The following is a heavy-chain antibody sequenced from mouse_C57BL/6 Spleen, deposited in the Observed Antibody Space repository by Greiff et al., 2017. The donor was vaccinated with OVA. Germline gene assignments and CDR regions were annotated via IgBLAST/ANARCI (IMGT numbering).Heavy chain of an antibody. CDR3: ARDDGYCLFAY. J-gene: IGHJ3*01. Sequence: EVKLQESGPGLVKPSQSLSLTCSVTGYSITSGYYWNWIRQFPGNKLEWMGYISYDGSNNYNPSLKNRISITRDTSKNQFFLKLNSVTTEDTATYYCARDDGYCLFAYWGQGTLVTVSA. V-gene: IGHV3-6*01. D-gene: IGHD2-3*01. CDR2: ISYDGSN. CDR1: GYSITSGYY.